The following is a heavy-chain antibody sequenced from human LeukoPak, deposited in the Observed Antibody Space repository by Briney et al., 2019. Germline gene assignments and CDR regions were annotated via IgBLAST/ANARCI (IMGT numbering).Heavy chain of an antibody. CDR2: ISWDSAAI. CDR1: GFRFDDYA. D-gene: IGHD6-13*01. J-gene: IGHJ3*02. V-gene: IGHV3-9*01. Sequence: GGSLRLSCAASGFRFDDYAMHWVRQAPGKGLEWVSGISWDSAAIGYADSVRGRFTLSRDNAKNSLFLQMSSLRVEDSALYFCTKRARMGIAAAGDGFHIWGQGTMVTVSS. CDR3: TKRARMGIAAAGDGFHI.